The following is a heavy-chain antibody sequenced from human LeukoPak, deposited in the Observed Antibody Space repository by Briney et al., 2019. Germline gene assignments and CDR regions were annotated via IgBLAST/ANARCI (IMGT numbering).Heavy chain of an antibody. CDR1: GFTFSKYG. Sequence: GGSLRLSCAASGFTFSKYGMHWVRQAPGKGLEWVAVIWFDGINTNHADSVKGRFTVSRDNSKNTLHLQMNSLRAEDTAVYYCARSLRYFDWLPHFDYWGQGTLVTVSS. CDR2: IWFDGINT. CDR3: ARSLRYFDWLPHFDY. D-gene: IGHD3-9*01. J-gene: IGHJ4*02. V-gene: IGHV3-33*01.